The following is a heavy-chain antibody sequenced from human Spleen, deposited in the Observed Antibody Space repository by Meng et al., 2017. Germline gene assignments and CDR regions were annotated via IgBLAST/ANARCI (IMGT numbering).Heavy chain of an antibody. V-gene: IGHV3-7*04. CDR3: ARAPPYGDYDNWFDP. CDR1: GFSFSGYW. J-gene: IGHJ5*02. CDR2: IKQDGSEK. Sequence: GESLKISCAVSGFSFSGYWMSWVRQAPGKGLEWVANIKQDGSEKYYVDSVKGRFTISRDNAKNSLYLQMNSLRAEDTAVYYCARAPPYGDYDNWFDPWGQGTLVTVSS. D-gene: IGHD4-17*01.